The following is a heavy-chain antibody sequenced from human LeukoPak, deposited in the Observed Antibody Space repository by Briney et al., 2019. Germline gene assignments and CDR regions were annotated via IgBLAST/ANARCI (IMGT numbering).Heavy chain of an antibody. V-gene: IGHV3-23*01. J-gene: IGHJ4*02. D-gene: IGHD1-7*01. CDR3: AKSMVLELPFYFNY. Sequence: QAGGSLRLSCAASGFTFSSYAMSWVRQAPGKGPEWVSAISGSGGSTYYADSVKGRFTISRDNSKNTLYLQMNSLRAEDTAVYYCAKSMVLELPFYFNYWGQGTLVTVSS. CDR1: GFTFSSYA. CDR2: ISGSGGST.